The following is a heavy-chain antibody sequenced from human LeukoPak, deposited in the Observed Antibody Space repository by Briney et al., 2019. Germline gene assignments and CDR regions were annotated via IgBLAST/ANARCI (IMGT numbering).Heavy chain of an antibody. CDR2: IYYSGNT. CDR1: GVSISSSNSY. D-gene: IGHD3/OR15-3a*01. Sequence: SETLSLTCTVSGVSISSSNSYWGWIRQPPGKGLEWIGSIYYSGNTYYNASLKSQVSISIDTSKNQFSLRLTSVTAADTAVYYCARQTGSGLFILPGGQGTLVTISS. J-gene: IGHJ4*02. V-gene: IGHV4-39*01. CDR3: ARQTGSGLFILP.